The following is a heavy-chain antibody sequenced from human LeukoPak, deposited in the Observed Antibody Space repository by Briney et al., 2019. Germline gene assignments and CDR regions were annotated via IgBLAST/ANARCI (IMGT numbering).Heavy chain of an antibody. V-gene: IGHV1-2*02. CDR2: INPNSGGT. J-gene: IGHJ5*02. Sequence: ASVKVSCKASGYTFTGYYMHWVRQAPGQGLEWMGWINPNSGGTNYAQKFQGRVTMTRDTSISTAYMELSRLRSDDTAVYYCARRPYYYDSSARGWSDPWGQGTLVTVSS. CDR3: ARRPYYYDSSARGWSDP. D-gene: IGHD3-22*01. CDR1: GYTFTGYY.